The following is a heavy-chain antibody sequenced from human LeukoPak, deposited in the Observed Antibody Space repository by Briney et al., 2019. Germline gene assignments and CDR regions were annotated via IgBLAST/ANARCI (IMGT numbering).Heavy chain of an antibody. CDR1: GFTFRSYW. Sequence: GGSLRLSCAASGFTFRSYWMSWVRQAPGKGLEWVANISQGGSVKYYVDSVKGRFTISRDDAKNSLYVQMNSLRDEDTAGYYCARVGYSGWNLEYWGQGTLVTVSS. V-gene: IGHV3-7*01. J-gene: IGHJ4*02. CDR3: ARVGYSGWNLEY. D-gene: IGHD5-12*01. CDR2: ISQGGSVK.